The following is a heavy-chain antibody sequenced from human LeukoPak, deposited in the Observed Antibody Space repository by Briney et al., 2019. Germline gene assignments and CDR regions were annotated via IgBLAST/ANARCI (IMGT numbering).Heavy chain of an antibody. CDR1: GYTFTSYA. CDR2: INAGNGNT. J-gene: IGHJ3*02. V-gene: IGHV1-3*01. Sequence: ASVTVSCKASGYTFTSYAIHWVRQAPGQRLEWMGWINAGNGNTKYSQKFQGRVTITRDTSASTAYMELSSLRSEDTAVYYCAKAFGSRKAFDIWGQGTMVTVSS. CDR3: AKAFGSRKAFDI. D-gene: IGHD1-14*01.